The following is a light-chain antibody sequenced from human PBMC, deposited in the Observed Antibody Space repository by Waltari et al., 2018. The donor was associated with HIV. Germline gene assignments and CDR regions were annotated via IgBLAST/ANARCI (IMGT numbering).Light chain of an antibody. CDR3: AAWDDSLNDSYV. CDR1: SSNLGSNA. CDR2: SNN. J-gene: IGLJ1*01. V-gene: IGLV1-44*01. Sequence: QSVLTQPPSASGTPGQRVTIPCSGSSSNLGSNAVNWYQKTPGPAPKLLIYSNNQRPSGVPDRFSGSKSGTSASLAISGLQSDDEADYYCAAWDDSLNDSYVFGPGTKVTVL.